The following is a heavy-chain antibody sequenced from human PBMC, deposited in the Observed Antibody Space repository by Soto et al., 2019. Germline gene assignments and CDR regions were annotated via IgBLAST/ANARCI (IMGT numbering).Heavy chain of an antibody. Sequence: SETLSLTCTVSGGSISSGDYYWSWIRQPPGKGLEWIGYIYYSGSTYYNPSLKSRVTISVDTSKNQFSLKLSSVTAADTAVYYCARVPPEPDILTGYYIVEPPAFDIWGQGTMVTVSS. CDR1: GGSISSGDYY. CDR3: ARVPPEPDILTGYYIVEPPAFDI. D-gene: IGHD3-9*01. J-gene: IGHJ3*02. CDR2: IYYSGST. V-gene: IGHV4-30-4*01.